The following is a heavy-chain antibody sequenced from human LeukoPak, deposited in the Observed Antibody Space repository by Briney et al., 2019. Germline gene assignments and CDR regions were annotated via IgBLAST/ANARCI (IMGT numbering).Heavy chain of an antibody. CDR1: GYTFTGYY. D-gene: IGHD3-10*01. Sequence: ASVKVSCKASGYTFTGYYMHWVRQAPGQGLEWMGWINPNSGGTNYAQKFQSRVTMTRDTSISTAYMELSRLRSDDTAVYYCARDPTSIRGVPPRPNWFDPWGQGTLVTVSS. J-gene: IGHJ5*02. CDR3: ARDPTSIRGVPPRPNWFDP. V-gene: IGHV1-2*02. CDR2: INPNSGGT.